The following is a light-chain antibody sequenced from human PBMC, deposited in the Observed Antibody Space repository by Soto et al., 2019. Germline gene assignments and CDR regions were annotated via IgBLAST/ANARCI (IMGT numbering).Light chain of an antibody. V-gene: IGKV3-20*01. J-gene: IGKJ1*01. CDR1: QSVSSSY. CDR2: GAA. Sequence: EIVLTQSPGTLSLSPGERATLSCRASQSVSSSYLAWYQQKPGQAPRLLIYGAASRATGVPDRFSGSGSGTDFTLTIRRLAPEDFAVYYCQQYGDSPRTFGQGTKVDIK. CDR3: QQYGDSPRT.